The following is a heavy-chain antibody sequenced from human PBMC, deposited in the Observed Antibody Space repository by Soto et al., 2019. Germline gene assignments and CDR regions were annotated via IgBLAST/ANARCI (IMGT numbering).Heavy chain of an antibody. CDR3: AIDRRDGYNS. CDR2: IYYSGST. V-gene: IGHV4-59*01. D-gene: IGHD5-12*01. CDR1: GGSISRYY. Sequence: SETLSLTCTVSGGSISRYYWSWIRQPPGKGLEWIGYIYYSGSTNYNPSLKSRVTISVDTSKNQFSLTRSSVTAADTAVYYCAIDRRDGYNSWGQGTLVTVSS. J-gene: IGHJ4*02.